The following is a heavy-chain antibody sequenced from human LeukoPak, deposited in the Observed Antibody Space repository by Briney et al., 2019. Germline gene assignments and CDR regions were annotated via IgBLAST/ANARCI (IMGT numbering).Heavy chain of an antibody. J-gene: IGHJ4*02. D-gene: IGHD3-9*01. CDR3: AKDDYILTGYYYFDY. CDR2: IRYDGSNK. CDR1: GFTFSSYG. Sequence: SGGSLRLSCAASGFTFSSYGMHWVRQAPGKGLEWVAFIRYDGSNKYYADSAKGRFTISRDNSKNTLYLQMNSLRAEDTAVYYCAKDDYILTGYYYFDYWGQGTLVTVSS. V-gene: IGHV3-30*02.